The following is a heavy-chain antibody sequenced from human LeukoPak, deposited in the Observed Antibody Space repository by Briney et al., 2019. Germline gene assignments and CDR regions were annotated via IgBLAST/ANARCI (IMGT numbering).Heavy chain of an antibody. Sequence: GGSLRLSCAASGFTFSSYGMSWVRQAPGKGLEWVSAISGSGGSTYYADYVKGRFTISRDNSKNTLYLQMNSLRAEDTAVYYCAKDPGGYYYDSSGYSYWGQGTLVTVSS. V-gene: IGHV3-23*01. CDR3: AKDPGGYYYDSSGYSY. CDR2: ISGSGGST. J-gene: IGHJ4*02. D-gene: IGHD3-22*01. CDR1: GFTFSSYG.